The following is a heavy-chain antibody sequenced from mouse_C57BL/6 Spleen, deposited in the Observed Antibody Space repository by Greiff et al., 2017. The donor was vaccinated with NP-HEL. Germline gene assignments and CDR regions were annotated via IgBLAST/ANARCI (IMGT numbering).Heavy chain of an antibody. J-gene: IGHJ3*01. CDR2: IRNKANGYTT. Sequence: EVKLMESGGGLVQPGGSLSLSCAASGFTFTDYYMSWVRQPPGKALEWLGFIRNKANGYTTEYSASVKGRFTISRDNSQSILYLQMNALRAEDSATYYCARSDRGHYGNPWFAYWGQGTLVTVSA. CDR1: GFTFTDYY. D-gene: IGHD2-1*01. V-gene: IGHV7-3*01. CDR3: ARSDRGHYGNPWFAY.